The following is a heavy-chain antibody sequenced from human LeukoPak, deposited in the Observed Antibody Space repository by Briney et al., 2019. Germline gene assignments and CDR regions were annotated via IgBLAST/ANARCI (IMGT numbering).Heavy chain of an antibody. CDR3: AKEAGTTYYYYYYMDV. CDR2: IRYDETNK. CDR1: GFTFSSSV. V-gene: IGHV3-30*02. J-gene: IGHJ6*03. D-gene: IGHD1-1*01. Sequence: GGSLRLSCAASGFTFSSSVMHWVRQAPGKGLEWVAFIRYDETNKYYADSVKGRFTISRDNSKNTLYLQMNSLRAEDTAVYYCAKEAGTTYYYYYYMDVWGKGTTVTVSS.